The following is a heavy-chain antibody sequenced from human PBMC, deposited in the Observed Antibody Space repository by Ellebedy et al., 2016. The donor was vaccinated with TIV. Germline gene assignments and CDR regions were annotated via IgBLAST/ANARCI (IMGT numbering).Heavy chain of an antibody. CDR1: GFPFNDLA. V-gene: IGHV3-30*18. CDR3: AKDPEGGTGYGDYAEH. Sequence: GESLKISXVASGFPFNDLAMHWVRQAPGKGLEWLAVISFDGHNKLYADSVKGRFTASRDNADKTVYLQMDSLRVEDTAVYFCAKDPEGGTGYGDYAEHWGQGTLVTVSS. CDR2: ISFDGHNK. J-gene: IGHJ4*02. D-gene: IGHD4-17*01.